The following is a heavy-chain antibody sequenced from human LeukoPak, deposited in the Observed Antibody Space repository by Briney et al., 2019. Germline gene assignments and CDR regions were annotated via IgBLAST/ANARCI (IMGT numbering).Heavy chain of an antibody. CDR2: ISYDGSNK. CDR1: GFTFSSYG. V-gene: IGHV3-30*03. J-gene: IGHJ6*03. CDR3: AITKGGYCSGGSCSVKDYYYYMDV. Sequence: PGRSLRLSCAASGFTFSSYGMHWVRQAPGKGLEWVAVISYDGSNKYYADSVKGRFTISRDNSKNTLYLQMNSLRAEDTAVYYCAITKGGYCSGGSCSVKDYYYYMDVWGKGTTVTVSS. D-gene: IGHD2-15*01.